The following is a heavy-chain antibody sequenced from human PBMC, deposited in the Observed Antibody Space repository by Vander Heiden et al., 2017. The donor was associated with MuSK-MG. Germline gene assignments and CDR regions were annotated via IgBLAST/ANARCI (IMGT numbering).Heavy chain of an antibody. D-gene: IGHD2-15*01. J-gene: IGHJ5*02. CDR3: ARQDKYCSGGSCLGWFDP. Sequence: QLQLQESGPGLVKPSETLSLTCTVSGGSISSSSYYWGWIRQPPGKGLEWIGSIYYSGSTYYNPSLKSRVTISVDTSKNQFSLKLSSVTAADTAVYYCARQDKYCSGGSCLGWFDPWGQGTLVTVSS. V-gene: IGHV4-39*01. CDR2: IYYSGST. CDR1: GGSISSSSYY.